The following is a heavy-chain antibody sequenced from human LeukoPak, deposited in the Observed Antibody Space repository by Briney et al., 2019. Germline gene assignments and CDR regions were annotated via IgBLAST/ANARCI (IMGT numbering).Heavy chain of an antibody. V-gene: IGHV3-64D*06. Sequence: PGGSLRLSCSASGFTFSSYAMHWVRQAPGKGLEYASAISSNGGSTYYADSVKGRFTISRDNSKNTLYLQMSSLRAEDTAVYYCVNSPYLYGSGAYIDYWGQGTLVTASS. CDR3: VNSPYLYGSGAYIDY. CDR1: GFTFSSYA. CDR2: ISSNGGST. D-gene: IGHD3-10*01. J-gene: IGHJ4*02.